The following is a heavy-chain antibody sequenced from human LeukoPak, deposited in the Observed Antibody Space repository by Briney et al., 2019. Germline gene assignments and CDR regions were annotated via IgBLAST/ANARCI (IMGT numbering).Heavy chain of an antibody. V-gene: IGHV3-7*04. J-gene: IGHJ4*02. D-gene: IGHD3-9*01. CDR2: IKQDGSEK. CDR3: ARDFDWLFDY. CDR1: GFTFSNYW. Sequence: PGGSLRLSCATSGFTFSNYWMSWVRQAPGKGLEWVANIKQDGSEKYYVDSVKGRFTISRDNAKNSLYLQMNSLRAEDTAVYYCARDFDWLFDYWGQGTLVTVSS.